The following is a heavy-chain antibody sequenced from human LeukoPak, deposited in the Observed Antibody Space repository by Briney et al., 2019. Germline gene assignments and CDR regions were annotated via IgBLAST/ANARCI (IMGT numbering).Heavy chain of an antibody. J-gene: IGHJ4*02. CDR1: GYTFTGYY. CDR3: ARANPLYCSSTTCLLDY. V-gene: IGHV1-2*02. D-gene: IGHD2-2*01. Sequence: ASVKVSCKASGYTFTGYYMHWVRQAPGQGFEWMGWINPNSGGTNYAQEFQGRVTMTRDTSISTAHMELSRLRSDDTAVYYCARANPLYCSSTTCLLDYWGQGTLVTVSS. CDR2: INPNSGGT.